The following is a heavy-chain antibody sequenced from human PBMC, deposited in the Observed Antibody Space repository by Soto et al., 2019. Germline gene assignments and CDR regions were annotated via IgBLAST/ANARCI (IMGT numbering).Heavy chain of an antibody. CDR2: ILYDGSNS. V-gene: IGHV3-33*01. D-gene: IGHD2-15*01. Sequence: PGGSLRLSCAASGFTFSNYGFHWVRQAPGKGLEWVAVILYDGSNSFYADSVKGRFTVSRDNSKNTIFLQMRSLRAEDTALYYCARDGATSYFDDWGQGTVVTVSS. CDR1: GFTFSNYG. J-gene: IGHJ4*02. CDR3: ARDGATSYFDD.